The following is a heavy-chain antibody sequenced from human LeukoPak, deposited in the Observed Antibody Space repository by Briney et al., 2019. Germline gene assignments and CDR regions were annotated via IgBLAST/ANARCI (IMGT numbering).Heavy chain of an antibody. J-gene: IGHJ6*03. CDR1: GGSISSYY. CDR3: ASRSLYYYYYMDV. D-gene: IGHD6-19*01. CDR2: IYYNWNT. Sequence: SETLSLTCTVSGGSISSYYWSWIRQPPGKGLEGMGDIYYNWNTNYNPSLNSRVTISVDTSKPQSSLTLSCVTAADTAVYYCASRSLYYYYYMDVWGKGTTVTVSS. V-gene: IGHV4-59*13.